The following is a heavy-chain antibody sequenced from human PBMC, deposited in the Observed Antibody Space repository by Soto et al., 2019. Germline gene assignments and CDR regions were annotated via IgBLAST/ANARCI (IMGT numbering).Heavy chain of an antibody. CDR1: GFTFSSYA. V-gene: IGHV3-30-3*01. J-gene: IGHJ6*02. CDR3: ARDWSEYYDILTGYYKVHYYYGMDV. CDR2: ISYDGSNK. D-gene: IGHD3-9*01. Sequence: SLRLSCAASGFTFSSYAMHWVRQAPGKGLEWVAVISYDGSNKYYADSVKGRFTISRDNSKNTLYLQMNSLRAEDTAVYYCARDWSEYYDILTGYYKVHYYYGMDVWGRGTRVTVSS.